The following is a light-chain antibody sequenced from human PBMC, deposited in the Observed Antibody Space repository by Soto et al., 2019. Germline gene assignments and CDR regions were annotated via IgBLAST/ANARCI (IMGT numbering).Light chain of an antibody. CDR2: DAS. Sequence: ELVLTQSPATLALSPGRIATRSCRASQSVSRYLAWYQQKPGQAPRLLIYDASNRATGIPARFSGSGSGTDFTLTISRLEPEDFAVYYCQQRSNWPITFGQGTRLEIK. CDR3: QQRSNWPIT. V-gene: IGKV3-11*01. CDR1: QSVSRY. J-gene: IGKJ5*01.